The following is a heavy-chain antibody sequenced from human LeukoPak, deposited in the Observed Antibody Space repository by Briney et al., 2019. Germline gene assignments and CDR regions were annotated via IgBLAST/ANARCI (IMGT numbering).Heavy chain of an antibody. CDR1: GGSISSSSYY. Sequence: PSEPLSLTCTVSGGSISSSSYYWGWIRKPPGKGLDWIGSIYYSGSTYYNPSLKSRVTISVDTSKNQFSLKLSSVTAADTAVYYCARLVAATPGYYYYYMDVWGKGTTVTVS. CDR2: IYYSGST. J-gene: IGHJ6*03. CDR3: ARLVAATPGYYYYYMDV. D-gene: IGHD2-15*01. V-gene: IGHV4-39*01.